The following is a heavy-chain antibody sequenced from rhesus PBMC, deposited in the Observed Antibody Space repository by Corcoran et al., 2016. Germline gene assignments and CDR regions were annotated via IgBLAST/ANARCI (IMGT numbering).Heavy chain of an antibody. J-gene: IGHJ4*01. V-gene: IGHV3-178*01. D-gene: IGHD3S6*01. Sequence: EVQLVESGGGLAKPGGSLRLSCAASGFTFSDYYMYWVRQALGKGVEWVSRMKNGGGSTWYADTVKGRFTISRENAKNTLDLQMNSLRAEDTAVYYCAREGATPLDYWGQGVLVTVSS. CDR3: AREGATPLDY. CDR1: GFTFSDYY. CDR2: MKNGGGST.